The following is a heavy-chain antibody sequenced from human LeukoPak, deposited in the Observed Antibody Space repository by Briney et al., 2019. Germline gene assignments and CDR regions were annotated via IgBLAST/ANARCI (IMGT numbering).Heavy chain of an antibody. CDR1: GGSISSSNW. CDR2: IYHSGST. CDR3: ARSLIAAAYFDY. Sequence: PSETLSLTCAVSGGSISSSNWWSWVRQPPGKGLEWIGEIYHSGSTNYNPSLKSRVTMSVDKSKNQFSLKLSSVTAADTAVYYCARSLIAAAYFDYWGEGTLGTVSS. J-gene: IGHJ4*02. V-gene: IGHV4-4*02. D-gene: IGHD6-13*01.